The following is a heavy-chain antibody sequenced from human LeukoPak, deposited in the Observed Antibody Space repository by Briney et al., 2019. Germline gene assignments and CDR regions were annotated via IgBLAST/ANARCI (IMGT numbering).Heavy chain of an antibody. J-gene: IGHJ4*02. CDR2: IKQHGSET. Sequence: GGSLRLSCAASGFTFSRFWMSWVRQAPGKGLEWVASIKQHGSETYYVDSVKGRFTISRDNAKNSLCLQMNSQRAEDTAVYYCARGEDIVVVPAAMLDYWGQGTLVTVSS. CDR3: ARGEDIVVVPAAMLDY. V-gene: IGHV3-7*04. CDR1: GFTFSRFW. D-gene: IGHD2-2*01.